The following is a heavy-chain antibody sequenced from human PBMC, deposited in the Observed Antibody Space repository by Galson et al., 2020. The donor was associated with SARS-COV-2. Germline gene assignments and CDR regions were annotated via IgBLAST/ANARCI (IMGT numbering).Heavy chain of an antibody. V-gene: IGHV4-30-4*01. CDR2: MYYTGSS. D-gene: IGHD2-15*01. CDR1: GGSIGSGDYY. J-gene: IGHJ4*02. CDR3: ASGRESSGRVDY. Sequence: SETLSLTCTVSGGSIGSGDYYCSWVRQTPGKGLEWIGYMYYTGSSYYNSSLKRRGTISLDTSKNQFSLRLSSVTAADTAVYFCASGRESSGRVDYWGEGSLFSDSS.